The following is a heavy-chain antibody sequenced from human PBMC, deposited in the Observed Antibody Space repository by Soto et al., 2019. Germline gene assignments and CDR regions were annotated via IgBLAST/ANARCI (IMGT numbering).Heavy chain of an antibody. CDR1: GFTFTVYA. CDR3: ASLGVGDWANYYYYYGMDV. CDR2: VTANGGST. J-gene: IGHJ6*02. Sequence: GGSLRLSCAATGFTFTVYAMTWVRQAPGKGLEWVSAVTANGGSTYSADSVKGRFTISRDNSKNTLFLQMNSLRTEDTAVYYCASLGVGDWANYYYYYGMDVWGQGTTVTVSS. D-gene: IGHD2-21*02. V-gene: IGHV3-23*01.